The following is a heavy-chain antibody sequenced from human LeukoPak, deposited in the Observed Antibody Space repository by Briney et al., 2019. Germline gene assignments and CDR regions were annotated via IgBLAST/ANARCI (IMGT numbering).Heavy chain of an antibody. J-gene: IGHJ4*02. CDR2: ISGSGGST. D-gene: IGHD2-2*01. V-gene: IGHV3-23*01. Sequence: GGSLRLSCAASGFTFSSYAMSWVRQAPGKWQEWVSAISGSGGSTYYADSVKGRFTISRDNSKNTLYLQMNSLRAEDTAVYYCAKDGRGTSFDYWGQGTLVTVSS. CDR3: AKDGRGTSFDY. CDR1: GFTFSSYA.